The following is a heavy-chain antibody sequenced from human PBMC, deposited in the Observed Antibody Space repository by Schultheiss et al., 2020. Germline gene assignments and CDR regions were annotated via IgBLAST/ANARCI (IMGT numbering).Heavy chain of an antibody. J-gene: IGHJ3*02. Sequence: GGSLRLSCAASGFTFSSYSMNWVRQAPGKGLEWVSSISSSSSYIYYADSVKGRFTISRDNAKNSLYLQMNSLRAEDTAVYYCARDQYYYDSSGYYSSPDAFDIWGQGTMVT. V-gene: IGHV3-21*01. CDR2: ISSSSSYI. CDR1: GFTFSSYS. CDR3: ARDQYYYDSSGYYSSPDAFDI. D-gene: IGHD3-22*01.